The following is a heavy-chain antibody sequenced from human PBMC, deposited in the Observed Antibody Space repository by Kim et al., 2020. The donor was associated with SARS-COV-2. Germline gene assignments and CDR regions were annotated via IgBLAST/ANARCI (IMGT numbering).Heavy chain of an antibody. V-gene: IGHV5-10-1*01. D-gene: IGHD3-10*01. CDR1: GYSFTSYW. J-gene: IGHJ4*02. Sequence: GESLKISCKGSGYSFTSYWISWVRQMPGKGLEWMGRIDPSDSYTNYSPSFQGHVTISADKSISTAYLQWSSLKASDTAMYYCARHPRITMVRGAVEDWGQGTLVTVS. CDR3: ARHPRITMVRGAVED. CDR2: IDPSDSYT.